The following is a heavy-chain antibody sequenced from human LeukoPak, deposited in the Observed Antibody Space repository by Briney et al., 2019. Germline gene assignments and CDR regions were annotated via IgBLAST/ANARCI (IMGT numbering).Heavy chain of an antibody. J-gene: IGHJ5*02. CDR2: INPNSGGT. CDR3: ARDNRQLGYNWFDP. D-gene: IGHD6-6*01. Sequence: ASMKVSCKASGYTFTGYYMHWVRQAPGQGLEWMGWINPNSGGTNYAQKFQGRVTMTRDTSISTAYMELSRLRSDDTAVYYCARDNRQLGYNWFDPWGQGTLVTVSS. CDR1: GYTFTGYY. V-gene: IGHV1-2*02.